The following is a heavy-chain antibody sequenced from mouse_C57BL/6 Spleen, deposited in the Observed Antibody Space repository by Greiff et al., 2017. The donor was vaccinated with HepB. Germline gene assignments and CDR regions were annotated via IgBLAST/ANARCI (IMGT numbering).Heavy chain of an antibody. CDR1: GYTFTSYG. CDR3: ARVPLSGYYFDY. J-gene: IGHJ2*01. Sequence: QVQLKQSGAELARPGASVKLSCKASGYTFTSYGISWVKQRTGQGLEWIGEIYPRSGNTYYNEKFKGKATLTADKSSSTAYMELRSLTSEDSAVYFCARVPLSGYYFDYCGQGTTLTVSS. D-gene: IGHD3-2*02. CDR2: IYPRSGNT. V-gene: IGHV1-81*01.